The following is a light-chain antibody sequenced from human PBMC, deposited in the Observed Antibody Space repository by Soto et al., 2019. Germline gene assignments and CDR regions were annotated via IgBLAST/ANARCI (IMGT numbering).Light chain of an antibody. V-gene: IGLV2-14*01. CDR3: RSYISSSTLVI. CDR1: SSDVGGYNY. CDR2: DVS. J-gene: IGLJ2*01. Sequence: QSALTQPASVSGSPGQSITISCTGTSSDVGGYNYVSWYQQHPDKAPKLMIYDVSNRPSGVSNRFSGSKSGNTASLTISGLQAEDEAHYYCRSYISSSTLVIFGGGTKVTV.